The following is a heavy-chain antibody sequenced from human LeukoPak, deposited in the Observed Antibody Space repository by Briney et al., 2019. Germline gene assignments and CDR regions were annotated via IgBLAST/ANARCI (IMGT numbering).Heavy chain of an antibody. V-gene: IGHV3-66*01. D-gene: IGHD5-18*01. CDR3: ARCDPRYSYGYVDY. CDR2: IYSGGAT. J-gene: IGHJ4*02. Sequence: PGGSLRLSCAASGLTFSSYKINWVSHAPGEGLAWVAVIYSGGATYSPDSVEGRFTISTDHAKNTLYLQMNSLRAEDTAVYYCARCDPRYSYGYVDYWGQGTLVTVSS. CDR1: GLTFSSYK.